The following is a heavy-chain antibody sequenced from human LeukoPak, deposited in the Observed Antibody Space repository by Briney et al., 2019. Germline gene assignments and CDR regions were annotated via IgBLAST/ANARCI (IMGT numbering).Heavy chain of an antibody. Sequence: SETLSITCTVSGASISSSSYYWGWIRQPPGKGLEWIGSIYYTGTTFYNPSLKSRVTISIDTSKNQFSLKLNSMTAADTAVYYCARLGIAVAHPNFDYWGQGTLVTVSS. V-gene: IGHV4-39*01. CDR3: ARLGIAVAHPNFDY. CDR1: GASISSSSYY. J-gene: IGHJ4*02. CDR2: IYYTGTT. D-gene: IGHD6-19*01.